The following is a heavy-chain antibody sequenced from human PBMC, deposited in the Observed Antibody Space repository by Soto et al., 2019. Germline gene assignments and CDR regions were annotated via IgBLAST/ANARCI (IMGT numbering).Heavy chain of an antibody. CDR2: ISSNGENT. J-gene: IGHJ6*02. V-gene: IGHV3-23*01. CDR3: TKASSDRHHMDV. Sequence: GGSLRLSCAASRFTSGYHAMNWVRQAPGKGLEWVSTISSNGENTHYADSVKGRFTVSIDHSKDTVHLQMTSLRAEDTALYYCTKASSDRHHMDVWGQGTTVTVSS. CDR1: RFTSGYHA.